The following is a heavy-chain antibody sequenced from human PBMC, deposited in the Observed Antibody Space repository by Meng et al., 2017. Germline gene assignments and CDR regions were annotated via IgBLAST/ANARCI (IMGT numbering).Heavy chain of an antibody. CDR3: ARDEDISAAGKLFGDY. CDR2: IDPKNGDT. Sequence: QPVQSGSEGQKPGASVKVACKPSVYTFPDYSIHWVLQAPGQGLEWMGRIDPKNGDTHYAQKFQGRVTMTGDTSISTAYMDLSGLRSDDTALYYCARDEDISAAGKLFGDYWGQGTLVTVSS. D-gene: IGHD6-13*01. V-gene: IGHV1-2*06. J-gene: IGHJ4*02. CDR1: VYTFPDYS.